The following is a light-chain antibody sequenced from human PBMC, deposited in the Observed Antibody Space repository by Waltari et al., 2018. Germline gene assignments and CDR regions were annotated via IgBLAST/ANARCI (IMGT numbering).Light chain of an antibody. J-gene: IGKJ1*01. CDR3: QQYNNWPWG. CDR2: GAS. Sequence: EIVMTQSPATLSVSPGERATLSCRASQCVSSNLAWYQQKPGQAPRLLIYGASTRATGIPARFSGRWSGTEFTLTISSLQSEDFAVYYCQQYNNWPWGFGQGTKVEIK. V-gene: IGKV3-15*01. CDR1: QCVSSN.